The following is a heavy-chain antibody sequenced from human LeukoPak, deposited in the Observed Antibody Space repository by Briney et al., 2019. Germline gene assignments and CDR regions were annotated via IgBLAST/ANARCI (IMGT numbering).Heavy chain of an antibody. CDR2: ISSSSSTI. J-gene: IGHJ5*02. Sequence: PGGSLRLSCAASGFTFSSYSMNWVRQAPGKGLEWVSYISSSSSTIYYADSVKGRFTISRDNAKNSLYLQMNSLRAEDTAVYYCARERETNWFDPWGQGTLVTVSS. CDR1: GFTFSSYS. V-gene: IGHV3-48*04. CDR3: ARERETNWFDP.